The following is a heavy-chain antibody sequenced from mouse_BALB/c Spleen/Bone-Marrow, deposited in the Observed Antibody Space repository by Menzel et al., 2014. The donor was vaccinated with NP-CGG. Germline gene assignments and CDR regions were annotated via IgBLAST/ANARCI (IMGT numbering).Heavy chain of an antibody. CDR1: GFNIKDTY. J-gene: IGHJ4*01. Sequence: VQLQQSGAELVKPGASVKLSCTASGFNIKDTYMHWVKQRPEQGLEWIGRIDPANGNTKYDPKFQGKATITADTSSNTAYLQLSSLTSEDTAVYDCARLYGNYLFYAMDYWGQGTSVTVSS. CDR3: ARLYGNYLFYAMDY. CDR2: IDPANGNT. V-gene: IGHV14-3*02. D-gene: IGHD2-1*01.